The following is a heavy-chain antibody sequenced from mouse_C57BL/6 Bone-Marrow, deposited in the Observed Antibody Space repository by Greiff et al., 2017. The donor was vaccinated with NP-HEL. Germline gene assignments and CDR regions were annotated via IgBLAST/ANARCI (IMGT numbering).Heavy chain of an antibody. CDR2: IDPSDSET. V-gene: IGHV1-52*01. CDR1: GYTFTSYW. D-gene: IGHD2-4*01. Sequence: QVQLQQPGAELVRPGSSVKLSCKASGYTFTSYWMHWVKQRPIQGLEWIGNIDPSDSETHYNQKFKDKATLTVDKSSSTAYMQLSSLTSEDAAVYYCARPGLRKAMDYWGQGTSVTVSS. J-gene: IGHJ4*01. CDR3: ARPGLRKAMDY.